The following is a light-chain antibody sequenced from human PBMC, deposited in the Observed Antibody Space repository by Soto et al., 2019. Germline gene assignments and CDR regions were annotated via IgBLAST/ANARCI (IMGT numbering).Light chain of an antibody. J-gene: IGKJ1*01. Sequence: EILMTQSPVTLSVSPGERATLSCRASQSVSINLAWYQQKPGQAPSLLIYGAFTRATGIPARFSGTGSGTEFTLTISILQSEDFTLYYCQKYNDWPLTFGQGTKVDI. CDR1: QSVSIN. CDR2: GAF. V-gene: IGKV3-15*01. CDR3: QKYNDWPLT.